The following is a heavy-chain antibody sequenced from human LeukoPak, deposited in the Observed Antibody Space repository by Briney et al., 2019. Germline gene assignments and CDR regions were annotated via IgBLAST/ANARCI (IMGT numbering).Heavy chain of an antibody. CDR1: GGSISTYY. J-gene: IGHJ4*02. CDR2: IYTTGIT. CDR3: AREGCWACGFDY. D-gene: IGHD2-21*01. V-gene: IGHV4-4*07. Sequence: SETLSLTCTVSGGSISTYYWSWIRQPAGKGLEWIGRIYTTGITNYNPSLKSRVTMSLDTSKNQFSLRLSSVTAADTAVYYCAREGCWACGFDYWGQGTLVTVSS.